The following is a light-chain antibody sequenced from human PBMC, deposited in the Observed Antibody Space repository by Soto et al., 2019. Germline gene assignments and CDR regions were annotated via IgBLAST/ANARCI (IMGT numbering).Light chain of an antibody. J-gene: IGKJ4*01. V-gene: IGKV3-15*01. CDR2: GAS. Sequence: EIVMTQSPATLSVSPGEGATLSCRASQSVNSNLTWYQQKPGQAPRLLIYGASARATDIPARFSGSGSGTEFTLTIGSLQSEDFAVYYCQQYNNWPLTFGGGTKVEIK. CDR1: QSVNSN. CDR3: QQYNNWPLT.